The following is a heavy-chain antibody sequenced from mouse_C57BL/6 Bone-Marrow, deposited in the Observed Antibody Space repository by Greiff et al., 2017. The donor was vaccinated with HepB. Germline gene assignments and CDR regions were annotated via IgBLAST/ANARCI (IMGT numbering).Heavy chain of an antibody. Sequence: DVKLVESGGGLVQPGGSLKLSCAASGFTFSDYYMYWVRQTPEKRLEWVATISDGGSYTYYPDNVKGRFTISRDNAKNNLYLQMSHLKSEDTAMYYCARDLTTVVFDYWGQGTTLTVSS. D-gene: IGHD1-1*01. V-gene: IGHV5-4*01. J-gene: IGHJ2*01. CDR3: ARDLTTVVFDY. CDR1: GFTFSDYY. CDR2: ISDGGSYT.